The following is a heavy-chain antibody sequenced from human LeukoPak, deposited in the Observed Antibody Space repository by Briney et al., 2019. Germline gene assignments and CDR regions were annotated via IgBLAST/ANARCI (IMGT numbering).Heavy chain of an antibody. D-gene: IGHD3/OR15-3a*01. CDR1: GFDFNKYW. CDR2: IKHDDTEI. V-gene: IGHV3-7*01. J-gene: IGHJ4*02. Sequence: GGSLSLSCAASGFDFNKYWMNWVRQAPGKGLEWVANIKHDDTEINYVDSVRGRFTVSRDNAKNSLYLQLNSLRHEDAAVYSCARGGYYNFWTGLVDYWGLGTRVTVSS. CDR3: ARGGYYNFWTGLVDY.